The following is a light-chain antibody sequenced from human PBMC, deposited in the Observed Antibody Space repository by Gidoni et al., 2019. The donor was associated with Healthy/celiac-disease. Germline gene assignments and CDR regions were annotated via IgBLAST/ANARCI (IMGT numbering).Light chain of an antibody. CDR3: SSYTSSSTHYV. CDR2: EVS. CDR1: SSDVGGYNY. Sequence: QSALTQPASVSGSPGQSITISCTGTSSDVGGYNYVSWYQQHPGKAPNLMIYEVSNRPSGVPDRFSGSKSGNTASLTISGLQAEDEADYYCSSYTSSSTHYVFGTGTKVTVL. V-gene: IGLV2-14*01. J-gene: IGLJ1*01.